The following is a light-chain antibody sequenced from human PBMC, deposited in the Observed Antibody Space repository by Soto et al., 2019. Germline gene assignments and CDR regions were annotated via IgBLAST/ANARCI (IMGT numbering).Light chain of an antibody. V-gene: IGKV1-5*01. J-gene: IGKJ2*01. CDR1: QSIRTW. CDR3: QQYNIHST. Sequence: DIQMTQSPSTLSASVGDRVTITCRASQSIRTWLAWYQQKPGKAPNLLIYAASSLHSGVPPRFSGSGSGTEFTLTIASLQPDDFATYYCQQYNIHSTFGQGTKLEIK. CDR2: AAS.